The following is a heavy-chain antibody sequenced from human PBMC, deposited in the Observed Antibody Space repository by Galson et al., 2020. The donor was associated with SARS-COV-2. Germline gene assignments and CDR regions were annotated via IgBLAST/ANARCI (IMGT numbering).Heavy chain of an antibody. CDR3: ANPIVGSTLVNC. Sequence: GESLKISCVASGITFSRCAMSWIRQTPEKGLEWVSAISGNGDDTYYADAVKGRFTISRDNSKNTLYLQMNSLRADDAAIYYCANPIVGSTLVNCWGRGTLVTVSS. CDR1: GITFSRCA. CDR2: ISGNGDDT. V-gene: IGHV3-23*01. J-gene: IGHJ4*02. D-gene: IGHD1-26*01.